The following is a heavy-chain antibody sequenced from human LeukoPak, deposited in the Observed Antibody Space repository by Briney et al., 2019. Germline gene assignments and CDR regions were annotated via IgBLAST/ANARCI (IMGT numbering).Heavy chain of an antibody. CDR1: GYTFTDYC. J-gene: IGHJ2*01. D-gene: IGHD1-26*01. V-gene: IGHV1-69-2*01. CDR2: VDPEDGET. Sequence: ASVKVSCKVSGYTFTDYCMHWVQQAPGKGLEWMGLVDPEDGETIYAEKFQGRVTITADTSTDTAYMELSSLRSEDTAVYYCATDFHSGSYGNWYFDLWGRGTLVTVSS. CDR3: ATDFHSGSYGNWYFDL.